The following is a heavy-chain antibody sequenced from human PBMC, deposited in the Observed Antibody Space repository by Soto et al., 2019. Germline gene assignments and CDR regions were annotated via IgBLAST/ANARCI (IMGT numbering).Heavy chain of an antibody. J-gene: IGHJ4*02. V-gene: IGHV1-46*01. D-gene: IGHD4-17*01. Sequence: QVFLVQSGAEVKKPGASVKVSCKTSGYTFTTYYMHWVRQAPGHGLEWMGVINPSDGSTYSAQKFQGRVTMTRDTSTSTVYLELSGLRAEDSAMYYCVRDRFGYGDSGDWGQGTLVTVSS. CDR3: VRDRFGYGDSGD. CDR2: INPSDGST. CDR1: GYTFTTYY.